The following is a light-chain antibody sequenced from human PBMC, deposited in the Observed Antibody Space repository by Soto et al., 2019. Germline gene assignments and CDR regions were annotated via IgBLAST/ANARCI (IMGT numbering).Light chain of an antibody. CDR1: QSVISIS. CDR3: EECSCWPLT. V-gene: IGKV3-20*01. Sequence: EFVLTKSPGTLSLSQGERATLSCRASQSVISISLVWYQQKPGQAPRFLIDGASSRATGIPDRFSGSGSGTDFTLTISRLEAEDCAVYFCEECSCWPLTFGGGTKVDIK. CDR2: GAS. J-gene: IGKJ4*01.